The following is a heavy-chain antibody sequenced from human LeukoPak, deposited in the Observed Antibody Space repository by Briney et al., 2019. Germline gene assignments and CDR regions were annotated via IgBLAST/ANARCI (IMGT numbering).Heavy chain of an antibody. V-gene: IGHV4-59*12. CDR3: ARGSDFWSGFDGGYYFDY. CDR2: IYYTGDT. CDR1: GGSITDSY. J-gene: IGHJ4*02. Sequence: SETLSLTCSVSGGSITDSYWSWVRQPPGKGLEWIGYIYYTGDTKSNPSLKSRVTISVDTSKNQFSLKLSSVTAADTAVYYCARGSDFWSGFDGGYYFDYWGQGTLVTVSS. D-gene: IGHD3-3*01.